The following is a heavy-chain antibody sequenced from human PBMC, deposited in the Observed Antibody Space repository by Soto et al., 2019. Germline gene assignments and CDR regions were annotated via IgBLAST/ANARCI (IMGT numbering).Heavy chain of an antibody. CDR3: ARAHVLRYFDWLAPPNDYGMDV. V-gene: IGHV1-8*01. D-gene: IGHD3-9*01. Sequence: ASVKVSCKASGYTFTSYDINWVRQATGQGLEWMGWMNPNSGNTGYAQKFQGRVTMTRNTSISTAYMELSSLRSEDTAVYYCARAHVLRYFDWLAPPNDYGMDVWSQGTTVTVSS. CDR1: GYTFTSYD. CDR2: MNPNSGNT. J-gene: IGHJ6*02.